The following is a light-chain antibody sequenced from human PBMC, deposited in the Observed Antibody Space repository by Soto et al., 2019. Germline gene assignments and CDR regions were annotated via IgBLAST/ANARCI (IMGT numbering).Light chain of an antibody. Sequence: QSALTQPASVSGSPGQSITISCTGTSSDVGGYNHVSWYQHPPGRAPKLILFAVSDRPSGVSHRFSGSKSGNTASLTISGLQAEDEADYYCCSYTSLSSVVFGGGTKLTVL. CDR3: CSYTSLSSVV. CDR1: SSDVGGYNH. J-gene: IGLJ2*01. CDR2: AVS. V-gene: IGLV2-14*01.